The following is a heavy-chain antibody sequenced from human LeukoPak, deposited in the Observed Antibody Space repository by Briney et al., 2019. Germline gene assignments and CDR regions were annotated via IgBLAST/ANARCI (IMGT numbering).Heavy chain of an antibody. J-gene: IGHJ3*02. V-gene: IGHV3-9*03. CDR1: GFTFDDYA. D-gene: IGHD2-21*01. Sequence: PGRSLRLSCAASGFTFDDYAMHWVRQAPGKGLEWVSGISWNSGNIGYADSVKGRFTISRDNAKNSLYLQMNSLRAEDMALYYCAKGRVFAIWDAFDIWGQGTMVTVSS. CDR3: AKGRVFAIWDAFDI. CDR2: ISWNSGNI.